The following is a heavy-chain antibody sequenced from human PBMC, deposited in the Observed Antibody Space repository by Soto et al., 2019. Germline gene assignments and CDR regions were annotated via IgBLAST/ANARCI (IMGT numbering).Heavy chain of an antibody. CDR2: VNYREST. CDR3: ARDGGVNRAGLDY. D-gene: IGHD3-16*01. V-gene: IGHV4-61*01. J-gene: IGHJ4*02. Sequence: QVQLQESGPGLVKPSETLSLTCTVSGGSISSGSYYWSWIRQPPGKGLEWIGSVNYRESTNDNRSLKSSVTISVDTSKNQFSLKRASVTAADSAVYFSARDGGVNRAGLDYWGQGTPVTVSS. CDR1: GGSISSGSYY.